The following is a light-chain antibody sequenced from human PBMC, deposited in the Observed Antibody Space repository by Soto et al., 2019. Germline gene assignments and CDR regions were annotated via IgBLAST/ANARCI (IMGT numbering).Light chain of an antibody. J-gene: IGKJ2*01. CDR3: QQYDKWPYT. Sequence: ENVLTQSPATLSVSPGERATLSCRTSQIIGTNLAWYQQKPGQAPRLLIYGAFIRAPGFPVRFRGTGSGSEFTLTISSLQTEDAALYYCQQYDKWPYTFGQGTNLEIK. CDR2: GAF. CDR1: QIIGTN. V-gene: IGKV3-15*01.